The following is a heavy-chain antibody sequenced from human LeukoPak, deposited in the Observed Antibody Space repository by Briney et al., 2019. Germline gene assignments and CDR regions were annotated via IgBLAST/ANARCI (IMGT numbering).Heavy chain of an antibody. CDR3: ARGGNLNWFDP. CDR1: GGSISSGGYY. J-gene: IGHJ5*02. V-gene: IGHV4-31*03. D-gene: IGHD4-23*01. CDR2: IYYSGSI. Sequence: PSQTLSLTCTVSGGSISSGGYYWSWIRQHPGKGLEWIGYIYYSGSIYYNPSPKSRVTISVDTSKNQFSLKLSSVTAADTAVYYCARGGNLNWFDPWGQGTLVTVSS.